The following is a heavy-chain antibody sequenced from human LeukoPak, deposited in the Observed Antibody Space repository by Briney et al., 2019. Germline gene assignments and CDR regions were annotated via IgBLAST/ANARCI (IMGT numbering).Heavy chain of an antibody. V-gene: IGHV3-23*01. CDR1: GFTVSSNE. J-gene: IGHJ4*02. Sequence: GGSLRLSCAASGFTVSSNEMSWVRQAPGKGLEWVSAISGSGGSTYYADSVKGRFTISRDNSKNTLYLQMNSLRAEDTAVYYCANRYYYDSSGYLYWGQGTLVTVSS. D-gene: IGHD3-22*01. CDR3: ANRYYYDSSGYLY. CDR2: ISGSGGST.